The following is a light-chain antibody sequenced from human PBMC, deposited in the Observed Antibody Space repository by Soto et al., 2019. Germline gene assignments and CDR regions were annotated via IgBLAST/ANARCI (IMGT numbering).Light chain of an antibody. CDR1: QSVPSTY. CDR2: AAS. J-gene: IGKJ4*01. CDR3: QKYDSSPSLT. Sequence: EIVLTQSPGSLSLSPGERATLSCRSSQSVPSTYLAWYQQKPGQAPRLLIYAASRRATGIPDRFSGSGSGTDFALSISRLEPEDFAVYYCQKYDSSPSLTFGGGTKVEI. V-gene: IGKV3-20*01.